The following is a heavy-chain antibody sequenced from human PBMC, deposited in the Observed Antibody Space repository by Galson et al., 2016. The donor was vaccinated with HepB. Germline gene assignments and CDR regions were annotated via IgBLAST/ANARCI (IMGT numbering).Heavy chain of an antibody. V-gene: IGHV1-69*10. J-gene: IGHJ4*02. CDR3: ARDPLDIDNSGYLYYFDH. Sequence: SVKVSCKASGGTFNTYAITWVRQPPGQGLEWMGGLIPMLGTANYAQKFQGRVTITADKSTSTAYMELSSLRPEDAAVYYCARDPLDIDNSGYLYYFDHWGQGTLVTVSS. CDR1: GGTFNTYA. CDR2: LIPMLGTA. D-gene: IGHD3-22*01.